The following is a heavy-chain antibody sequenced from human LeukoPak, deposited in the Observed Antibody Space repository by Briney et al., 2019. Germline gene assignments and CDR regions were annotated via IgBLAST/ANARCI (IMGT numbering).Heavy chain of an antibody. J-gene: IGHJ4*02. CDR2: IGGSGETT. CDR3: AKEVVFGGRGGYYFDY. D-gene: IGHD3-10*01. Sequence: QPGGSLRLSCAASGFTFSTYGMSWVRQAPGKGLEWVAIIGGSGETTIYGDSVKGRLTISRDNSKNTVYLQMNSLRAEDTAVYYCAKEVVFGGRGGYYFDYWGQGTLVTVSS. V-gene: IGHV3-23*01. CDR1: GFTFSTYG.